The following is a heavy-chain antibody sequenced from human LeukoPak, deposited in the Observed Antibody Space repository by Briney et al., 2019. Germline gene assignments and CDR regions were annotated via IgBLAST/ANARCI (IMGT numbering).Heavy chain of an antibody. V-gene: IGHV3-23*01. CDR3: AKDRNDYSSIRSFDS. D-gene: IGHD4-11*01. J-gene: IGHJ4*02. CDR2: ISGSGVSA. CDR1: GFSFSNFA. Sequence: PGGSLRLSCAASGFSFSNFALTWVRQAPGRGLEWVSAISGSGVSAYYADSVKGRFTISRDNSKNTLYLQMNTLRADDTAVYYCAKDRNDYSSIRSFDSWGQGTLVTVSS.